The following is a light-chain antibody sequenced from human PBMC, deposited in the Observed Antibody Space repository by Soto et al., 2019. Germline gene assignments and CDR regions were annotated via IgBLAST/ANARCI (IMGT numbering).Light chain of an antibody. CDR3: QQYYTYPWT. CDR2: KAS. J-gene: IGKJ1*01. V-gene: IGKV1-5*03. Sequence: DIHMTKSPSTLPASVGDRVAITCRASQSISSWLAWYQQRPGKAPKLLIYKASNLESGVPSRFSGSGSGTELTLTISSLQPDDFATYYCQQYYTYPWTFGPGTKVDIK. CDR1: QSISSW.